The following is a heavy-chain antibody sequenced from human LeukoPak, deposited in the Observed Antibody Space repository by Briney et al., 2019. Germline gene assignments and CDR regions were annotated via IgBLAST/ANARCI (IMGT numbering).Heavy chain of an antibody. CDR3: AMAYSSSWYYFDY. D-gene: IGHD6-13*01. J-gene: IGHJ4*02. CDR2: INHSGNT. V-gene: IGHV4-34*01. CDR1: GGSFSGYY. Sequence: SETLSLTCAVYGGSFSGYYWSWIRQPPGKGLEWIGEINHSGNTNYNPSLKSRVTISVDTSKNQFSLKLSSVTAADTAVYYCAMAYSSSWYYFDYWGQGTLVTVSS.